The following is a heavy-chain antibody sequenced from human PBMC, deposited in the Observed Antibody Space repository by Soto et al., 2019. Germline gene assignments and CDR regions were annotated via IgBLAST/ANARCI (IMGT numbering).Heavy chain of an antibody. D-gene: IGHD3-9*01. J-gene: IGHJ5*02. CDR3: ARDRPANHDILTGYYTQNWFDP. Sequence: AASVKVSCKASGYTFTSYGISWVRQAPGQGLEWMGWISAYNGNTNYAQKLQGRVTMTTDTSTSTAYTELRSLRSDDTAVYYCARDRPANHDILTGYYTQNWFDPWGQGTLVTVSS. V-gene: IGHV1-18*01. CDR1: GYTFTSYG. CDR2: ISAYNGNT.